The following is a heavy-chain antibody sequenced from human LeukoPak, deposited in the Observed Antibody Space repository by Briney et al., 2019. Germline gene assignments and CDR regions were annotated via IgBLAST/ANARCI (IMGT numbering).Heavy chain of an antibody. CDR2: ISGSGGST. CDR3: AFNGGYYDSSGYYYFDY. CDR1: GFTFSSYA. V-gene: IGHV3-23*01. J-gene: IGHJ4*02. Sequence: GGSLRLSCAASGFTFSSYAMSWVRQAPGKGLEWVSAISGSGGSTYYADSVKGRFTISRDNSKNTLYLQMNSLRAEDTAVYYGAFNGGYYDSSGYYYFDYWGQGTLVTVSS. D-gene: IGHD3-22*01.